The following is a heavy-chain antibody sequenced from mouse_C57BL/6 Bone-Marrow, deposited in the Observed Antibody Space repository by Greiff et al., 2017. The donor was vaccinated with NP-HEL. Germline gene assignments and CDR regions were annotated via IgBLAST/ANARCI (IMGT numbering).Heavy chain of an antibody. Sequence: QVQLKQPGAELVKPGASVKMSCKASGYTFTSYWITWVKQRPGQGLEWIGDIYPGSGSTNYKEKFKSKATLTVDTSSSTAYMQLSSLTSEDSAVYYCAFITTVLDYFDYWGQGTTLTVSS. J-gene: IGHJ2*01. V-gene: IGHV1-55*01. CDR2: IYPGSGST. CDR1: GYTFTSYW. D-gene: IGHD1-1*01. CDR3: AFITTVLDYFDY.